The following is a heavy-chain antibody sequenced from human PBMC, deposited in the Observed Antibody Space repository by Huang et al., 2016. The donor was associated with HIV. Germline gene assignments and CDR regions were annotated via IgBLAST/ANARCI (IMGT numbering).Heavy chain of an antibody. V-gene: IGHV1-69*13. CDR1: GGTFSKYA. CDR3: ARGQLGSYGDYDVLY. Sequence: QVQLVQSGAEVKTPGSSVKVSCKASGGTFSKYAIRWVRQAPGQGLEWMGGIIPMLGKPNYARKFQGRVTITADDSTSTTYVEVSSLRSEDTALYYCARGQLGSYGDYDVLYWGQGTLVTVSS. CDR2: IIPMLGKP. J-gene: IGHJ4*02. D-gene: IGHD4-17*01.